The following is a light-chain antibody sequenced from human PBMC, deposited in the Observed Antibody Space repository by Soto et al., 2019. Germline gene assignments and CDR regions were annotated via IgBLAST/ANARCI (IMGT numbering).Light chain of an antibody. CDR1: QDVSPS. CDR3: QQGKILPPT. CDR2: GAS. Sequence: DIQMTQSPSFVSASVGDRVTITCRASQDVSPSLAWYQHIPGEAPKLLIYGASTLLSGVPSRFSGSESETDFTLTISSLQPEDCATYYCQQGKILPPTFGGGTKVEI. J-gene: IGKJ4*01. V-gene: IGKV1-12*01.